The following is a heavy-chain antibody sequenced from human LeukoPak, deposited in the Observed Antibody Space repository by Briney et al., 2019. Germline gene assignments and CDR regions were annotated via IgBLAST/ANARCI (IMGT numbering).Heavy chain of an antibody. V-gene: IGHV4-39*01. CDR2: IYYSGST. J-gene: IGHJ4*02. D-gene: IGHD3-22*01. CDR3: ARGDYYDSSGYGY. CDR1: GGSISSSRYC. Sequence: SETLSLTCTVSGGSISSSRYCWGWIRQPPGKGLEWIGSIYYSGSTYYNPSLKSRVTISVDTSKNQFSLKLSSVTAADTAVYYCARGDYYDSSGYGYWGQGTLVTVSS.